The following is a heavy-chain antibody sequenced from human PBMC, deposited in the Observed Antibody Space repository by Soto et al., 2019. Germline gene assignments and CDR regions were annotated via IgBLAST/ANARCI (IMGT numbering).Heavy chain of an antibody. CDR1: GFPCTTAW. V-gene: IGHV3-15*07. CDR2: IKGKAAGGTE. Sequence: GSLRLSCAASGFPCTTAWINWVLQAPGKGLEWVGRIKGKAAGGTEDFAEVVKGRFAISRDDSRSMVYIQMSSLKTEDTAVYYCTPDSYFTLPLVRFDYWGPGTLVTVS. CDR3: TPDSYFTLPLVRFDY. D-gene: IGHD6-6*01. J-gene: IGHJ4*01.